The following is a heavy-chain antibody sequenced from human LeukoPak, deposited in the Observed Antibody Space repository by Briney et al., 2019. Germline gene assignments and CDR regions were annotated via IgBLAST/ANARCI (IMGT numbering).Heavy chain of an antibody. CDR1: GFTFSSYA. V-gene: IGHV3-23*01. CDR2: ISGSGGST. D-gene: IGHD3-22*01. CDR3: ASRSQDYYDSSGYLFDY. Sequence: GGSLRLSCAASGFTFSSYAMSWVRQAPGKGLEGVSAISGSGGSTYYADSVKGRFTISRDNSKNTLYLKMNSLRAEDTAVYYCASRSQDYYDSSGYLFDYWGQGTLVTVSS. J-gene: IGHJ4*02.